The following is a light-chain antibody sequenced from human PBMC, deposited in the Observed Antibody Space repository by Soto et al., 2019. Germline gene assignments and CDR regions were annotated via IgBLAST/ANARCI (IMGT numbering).Light chain of an antibody. CDR1: QSVLYNSDNKNY. J-gene: IGKJ4*01. CDR3: QQYYTTLT. CDR2: WAS. V-gene: IGKV4-1*01. Sequence: DIVMTQSPDSLAVSLGERATINCKSSQSVLYNSDNKNYLAWYQQKPGQPTKLLIYWASTRDSGVPDRFSGSGCGADFTLTISSLQAEDVAVYYCQQYYTTLTFGGGTKVESK.